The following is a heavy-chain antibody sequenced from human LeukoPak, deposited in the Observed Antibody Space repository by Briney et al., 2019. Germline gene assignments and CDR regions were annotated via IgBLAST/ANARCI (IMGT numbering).Heavy chain of an antibody. CDR3: ARKGGSRPNDAFDI. CDR1: GGTFSSYA. Sequence: SVKVSCKASGGTFSSYAISWVRQAPGQGLEWMGGIIPIFGTANYAQKFQGRVTITADESTSTAYMELSSLRSEDTAVYHCARKGGSRPNDAFDIWGQGTKVTVSS. V-gene: IGHV1-69*13. CDR2: IIPIFGTA. D-gene: IGHD2-15*01. J-gene: IGHJ3*02.